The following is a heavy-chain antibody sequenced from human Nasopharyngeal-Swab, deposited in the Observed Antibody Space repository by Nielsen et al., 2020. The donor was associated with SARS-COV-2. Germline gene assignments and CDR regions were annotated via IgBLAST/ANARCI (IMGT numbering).Heavy chain of an antibody. D-gene: IGHD3-9*01. Sequence: WIRQPPGKGLEWIGYLSSTGSTNYNPSLKSRVTISVDTSKNQFSLKLSSVTAADTAVYYCARHPLSYYDILTGYSTFDYWGQGTLVTVSS. J-gene: IGHJ4*02. V-gene: IGHV4-59*08. CDR3: ARHPLSYYDILTGYSTFDY. CDR2: LSSTGST.